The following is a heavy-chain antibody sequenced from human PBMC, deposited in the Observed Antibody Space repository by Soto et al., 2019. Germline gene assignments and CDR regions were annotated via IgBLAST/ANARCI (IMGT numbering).Heavy chain of an antibody. CDR1: GLTFSTYA. CDR2: ISSSGDGT. D-gene: IGHD3-3*01. V-gene: IGHV3-23*01. Sequence: GGSLRLSCAASGLTFSTYAMTRVRQAPGKGLEWVSIISSSGDGTYYVDSVKGRFTISRDNSRNTLNLQMNSLRAEDTAVYYCAKNGDFWSWGMDVWGQGTTVTVSS. CDR3: AKNGDFWSWGMDV. J-gene: IGHJ6*02.